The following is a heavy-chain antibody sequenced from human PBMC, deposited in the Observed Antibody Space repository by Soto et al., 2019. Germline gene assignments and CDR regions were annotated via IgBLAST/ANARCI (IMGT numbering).Heavy chain of an antibody. CDR1: VGSFSGYY. J-gene: IGHJ6*02. CDR2: INHSGST. CDR3: ARSVTVTYLSYYYYGMDV. V-gene: IGHV4-34*01. D-gene: IGHD4-17*01. Sequence: PSESLSLTCAVYVGSFSGYYWSWIRQPPGKGLEWIGEINHSGSTNYNPSLKSRVTISVDTSKNQFSLKLSSVTAADTAVYYCARSVTVTYLSYYYYGMDVWGQGTTVTVSS.